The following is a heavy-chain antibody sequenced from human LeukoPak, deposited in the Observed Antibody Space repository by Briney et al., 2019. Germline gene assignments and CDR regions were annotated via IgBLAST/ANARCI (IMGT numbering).Heavy chain of an antibody. Sequence: GGSLRLSCAASGFTFSSYSMNWVRQAPAKGLEWVSYISSSGSTRYYADSVKGRFTISRDNAKNSLYLQMNSLRAEDTAVYYCARGNGYGQFDSWGQGTLVTVSS. J-gene: IGHJ4*02. V-gene: IGHV3-48*04. CDR1: GFTFSSYS. CDR3: ARGNGYGQFDS. D-gene: IGHD5-12*01. CDR2: ISSSGSTR.